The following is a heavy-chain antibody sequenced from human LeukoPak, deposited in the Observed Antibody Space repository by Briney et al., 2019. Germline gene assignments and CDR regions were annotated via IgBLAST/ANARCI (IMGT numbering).Heavy chain of an antibody. CDR2: ISGSGGTT. J-gene: IGHJ4*02. V-gene: IGHV3-23*01. CDR1: GFTFYTYA. Sequence: PGGSLRLSCAASGFTFYTYAMNRVRQAPGKGLQWVAAISGSGGTTYYADSVKGRFTISRDNSKNTVYLQLSSLRAEDTAVYYCAKDPSDFLVDCWGQGTLVTVSS. CDR3: AKDPSDFLVDC. D-gene: IGHD2-21*02.